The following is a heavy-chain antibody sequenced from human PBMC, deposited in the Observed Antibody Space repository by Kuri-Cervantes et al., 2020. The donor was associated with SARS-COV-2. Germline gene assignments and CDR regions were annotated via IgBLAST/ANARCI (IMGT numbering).Heavy chain of an antibody. V-gene: IGHV3-33*06. CDR1: GFTFSSYG. Sequence: GGSLRLSCAASGFTFSSYGMHWVRQAPGKGLERVAVIWYHGRNENYADSVKGRFTISRDNSKNTLYLQMNSLRAEDTAVYYCAKDYGWVVDFWSGGPSDGMDVWGQGTTVTVSS. J-gene: IGHJ6*02. D-gene: IGHD3-3*01. CDR2: IWYHGRNE. CDR3: AKDYGWVVDFWSGGPSDGMDV.